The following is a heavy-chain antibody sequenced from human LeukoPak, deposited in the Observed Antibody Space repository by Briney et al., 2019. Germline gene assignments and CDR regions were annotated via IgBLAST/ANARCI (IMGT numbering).Heavy chain of an antibody. CDR1: GGSFSGYY. Sequence: SETLSLTCAVYGGSFSGYYWSWIRQPPGKGLEWIGEINHSGSTNYNPSLKSRVTISVDTSKNQFSLKLSSVTAADTAVYYCARMGSKWELRHYYYMDVWGKGTTVTVSS. D-gene: IGHD1-26*01. CDR3: ARMGSKWELRHYYYMDV. V-gene: IGHV4-34*01. CDR2: INHSGST. J-gene: IGHJ6*03.